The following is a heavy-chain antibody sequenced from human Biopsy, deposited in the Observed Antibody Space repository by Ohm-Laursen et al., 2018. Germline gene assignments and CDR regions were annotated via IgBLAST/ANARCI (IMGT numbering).Heavy chain of an antibody. D-gene: IGHD2/OR15-2a*01. V-gene: IGHV1-18*01. J-gene: IGHJ4*02. Sequence: ASVKVSCNASGYTFTSFDISWVRQAPGQGLEWMGWISPYNDKTSYPPKLQDRVTMTADTSTNTAHMELRSLRSDDTAVYYCARVFCTSTTCYGLLDNWGQGAVVTVSS. CDR1: GYTFTSFD. CDR2: ISPYNDKT. CDR3: ARVFCTSTTCYGLLDN.